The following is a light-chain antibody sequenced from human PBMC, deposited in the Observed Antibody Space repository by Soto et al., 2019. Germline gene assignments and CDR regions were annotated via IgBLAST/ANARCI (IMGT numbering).Light chain of an antibody. Sequence: QSVLTQPPSASGSPGQSVTISCTGTSSDVGGYNYVSWYQHHPGKAPKLMLYEVTKRPSGVPDRFSGSKSGYTASLTVSGLQAEDEADYYCSSYTGSNNLIFGGGTKLTVL. CDR1: SSDVGGYNY. CDR2: EVT. CDR3: SSYTGSNNLI. V-gene: IGLV2-8*01. J-gene: IGLJ2*01.